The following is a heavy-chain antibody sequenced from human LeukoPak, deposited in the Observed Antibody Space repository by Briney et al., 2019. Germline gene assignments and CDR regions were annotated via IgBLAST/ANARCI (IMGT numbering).Heavy chain of an antibody. CDR1: GGSFSGYY. Sequence: SETLSLTCAVYGGSFSGYYWSWIRQPPGKRLEWIGEINHSGSTNYNPSLKSRVTISVDTSKNQFSLKLSSVTAADTAVYYCARENSGYDSYYYYYYGMDVWGQGTTVTVSS. CDR2: INHSGST. V-gene: IGHV4-34*01. J-gene: IGHJ6*02. CDR3: ARENSGYDSYYYYYYGMDV. D-gene: IGHD5-12*01.